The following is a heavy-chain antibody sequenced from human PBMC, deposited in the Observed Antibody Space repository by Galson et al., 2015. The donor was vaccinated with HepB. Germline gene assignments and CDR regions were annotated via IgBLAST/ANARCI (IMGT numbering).Heavy chain of an antibody. J-gene: IGHJ4*02. CDR2: ISSSSSSTI. D-gene: IGHD6-19*01. Sequence: SLRLSCAASGFTFSSYSMNWVRQAPGKGLEWVSYISSSSSSTIYYADSVKGRFTISRDNAKNSLYLQMNSLRAEDTAVYYCAKAAVAGPIVDYWGQGTLVTVSS. V-gene: IGHV3-48*01. CDR3: AKAAVAGPIVDY. CDR1: GFTFSSYS.